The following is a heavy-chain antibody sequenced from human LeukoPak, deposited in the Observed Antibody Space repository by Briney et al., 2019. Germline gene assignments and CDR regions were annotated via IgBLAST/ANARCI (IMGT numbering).Heavy chain of an antibody. V-gene: IGHV3-21*01. CDR1: GFTFSSYS. CDR2: ISSSSSYI. Sequence: PGGSLRLSCAASGFTFSSYSMNWVRQAPGKGLEWVSSISSSSSYIYYADSVKGRFTISRDSAKNSLYLQMNSLRAEDTAVYYCARAQRPIYDILTGYYDLSVLYYFDYWGQGTLVTVSS. J-gene: IGHJ4*02. D-gene: IGHD3-9*01. CDR3: ARAQRPIYDILTGYYDLSVLYYFDY.